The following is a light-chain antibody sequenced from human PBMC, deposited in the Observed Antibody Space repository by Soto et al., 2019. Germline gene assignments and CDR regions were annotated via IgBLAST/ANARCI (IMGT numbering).Light chain of an antibody. J-gene: IGLJ2*01. Sequence: QSVLTQPASVSGSPGQSITISCTGTSSDVGGYNYVSWYQQHPGKAPKLMIYDVSNRPSGVSNRFSGSKSGNTASLTISGLQAEDEADYYCSSSTSSSTLGVVFGGGTKVTVL. CDR1: SSDVGGYNY. CDR2: DVS. V-gene: IGLV2-14*01. CDR3: SSSTSSSTLGVV.